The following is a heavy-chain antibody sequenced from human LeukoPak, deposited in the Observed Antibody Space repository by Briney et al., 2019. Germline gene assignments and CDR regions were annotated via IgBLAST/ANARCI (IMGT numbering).Heavy chain of an antibody. CDR2: IYYSGST. Sequence: SETLSLTCTVSGGSISSYYWFWIRQPPGKGLEYIGYIYYSGSTNYNPSLKSRVTITLDTSKNQFSLKLSSVTAADTAVYYCARETYYDSSGYYYGVDYWGQGTLVTVSS. CDR3: ARETYYDSSGYYYGVDY. V-gene: IGHV4-59*12. J-gene: IGHJ4*02. CDR1: GGSISSYY. D-gene: IGHD3-22*01.